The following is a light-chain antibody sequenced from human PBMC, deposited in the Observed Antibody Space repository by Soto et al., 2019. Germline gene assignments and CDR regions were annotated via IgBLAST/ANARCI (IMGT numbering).Light chain of an antibody. Sequence: QPVLTQPPSASGTPGQRVTISCSGSSSNIGSNTVNWYQQLPGTAPKLLIYSNNQRPSGVPARFSGSKSGTSASLAISGLQSEDEADYYCAAWDDSLNGGVFGGGTKLTVL. CDR2: SNN. CDR1: SSNIGSNT. CDR3: AAWDDSLNGGV. J-gene: IGLJ3*02. V-gene: IGLV1-44*01.